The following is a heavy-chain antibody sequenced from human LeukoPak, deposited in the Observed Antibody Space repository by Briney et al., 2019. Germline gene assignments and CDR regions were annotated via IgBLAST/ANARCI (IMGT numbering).Heavy chain of an antibody. D-gene: IGHD2-15*01. CDR3: ARLPYCSGGSCYFDY. CDR1: GGSFSGYY. V-gene: IGHV4-34*01. J-gene: IGHJ4*02. Sequence: SETLSLTCAVYGGSFSGYYWSWIRQPPGKGLEWMGEINHSGSTNYNPSLKSRVTMSVDTSKHQFSLKLSSVTAADTAVYYCARLPYCSGGSCYFDYWGQGTLVTVSS. CDR2: INHSGST.